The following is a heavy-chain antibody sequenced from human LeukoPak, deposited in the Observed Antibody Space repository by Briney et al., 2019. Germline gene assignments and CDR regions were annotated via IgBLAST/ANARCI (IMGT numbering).Heavy chain of an antibody. Sequence: GGSLRLSCAASGFTFSTNNMNWVRQAPGKGLEWVSSISSTSSYIYYADSVKGRFIISRDNAKNSLFLQMNSLRAEDTAVYYCARAIGARWELLGAFDFWGQGTMVTVSS. CDR1: GFTFSTNN. CDR3: ARAIGARWELLGAFDF. CDR2: ISSTSSYI. D-gene: IGHD1-26*01. J-gene: IGHJ3*01. V-gene: IGHV3-21*01.